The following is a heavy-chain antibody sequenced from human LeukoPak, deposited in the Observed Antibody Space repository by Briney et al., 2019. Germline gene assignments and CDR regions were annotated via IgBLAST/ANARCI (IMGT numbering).Heavy chain of an antibody. Sequence: PSQTLSLTCTLSGDSITSGGYYWSWIRHRPGKGLEWIGYIYKTGSTYYNPSLKSRVTMSVDTSRNQFSLKVNSVTAADTAVYYCARDVLRWGQGTLVTVSS. CDR2: IYKTGST. V-gene: IGHV4-31*03. CDR1: GDSITSGGYY. J-gene: IGHJ4*02. CDR3: ARDVLR.